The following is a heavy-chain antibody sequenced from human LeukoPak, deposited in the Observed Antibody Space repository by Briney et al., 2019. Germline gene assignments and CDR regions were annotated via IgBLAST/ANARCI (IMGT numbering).Heavy chain of an antibody. D-gene: IGHD2-2*01. Sequence: GGSLRLSCAASGFTFSSYGMHWVRQAPGKGLEWVVVIWYDGSNKYYADSVKGRFTISRDNSKNTLYLQMNSLRAEDTAVYYCARDRSPSNIVVVPAAPLDYWGQGTLVTVSS. CDR1: GFTFSSYG. V-gene: IGHV3-33*01. CDR3: ARDRSPSNIVVVPAAPLDY. J-gene: IGHJ4*02. CDR2: IWYDGSNK.